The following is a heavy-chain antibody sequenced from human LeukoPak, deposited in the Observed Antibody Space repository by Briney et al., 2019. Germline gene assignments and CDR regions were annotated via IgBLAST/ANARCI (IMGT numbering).Heavy chain of an antibody. Sequence: GGSLRLSCAASGFAFISDWMTRVRQAPGKGLEWVATIKPDGSEKYYVDSVKGRFTISRDNAKNSLYLQMNSLRAEDTAVYYCANPFIYGSGSGPWGQGTLVTVSS. J-gene: IGHJ5*02. V-gene: IGHV3-7*03. CDR1: GFAFISDW. CDR2: IKPDGSEK. CDR3: ANPFIYGSGSGP. D-gene: IGHD3-10*01.